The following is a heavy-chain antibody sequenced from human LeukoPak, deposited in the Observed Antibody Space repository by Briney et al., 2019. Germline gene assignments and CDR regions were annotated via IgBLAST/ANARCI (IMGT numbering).Heavy chain of an antibody. CDR3: VTGVRGVVDY. Sequence: GGSLRLSCSASGFTFSSYDMHWVRQAPGKGLEYVSAISGDGINTHNADSVKGRFTISRDNSKNTMYLQMSSPRAEDTAVYYCVTGVRGVVDYWGQGTLVTVSS. J-gene: IGHJ4*02. V-gene: IGHV3-64D*06. CDR2: ISGDGINT. CDR1: GFTFSSYD. D-gene: IGHD3-10*01.